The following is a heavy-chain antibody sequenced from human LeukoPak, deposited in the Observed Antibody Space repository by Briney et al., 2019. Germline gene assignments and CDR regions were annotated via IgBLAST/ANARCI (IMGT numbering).Heavy chain of an antibody. CDR1: GGSVSSYY. J-gene: IGHJ3*01. V-gene: IGHV4-59*08. CDR3: ARHGAIADGQNAFDL. D-gene: IGHD5-24*01. CDR2: IYYTGIT. Sequence: SETLSLTCTVSGGSVSSYYWSWIRQPPGKGLEWIAYIYYTGITRYNPSLKSRVTISVDRSKNQLSLNLNSVTAADTAVYYCARHGAIADGQNAFDLWGQGTKVTVSS.